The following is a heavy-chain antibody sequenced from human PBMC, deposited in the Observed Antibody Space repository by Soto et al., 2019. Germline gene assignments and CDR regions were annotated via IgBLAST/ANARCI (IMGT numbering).Heavy chain of an antibody. CDR1: GFTFDDYA. CDR2: ISWNSGSI. D-gene: IGHD4-17*01. CDR3: AKAMMTTVTTCFDY. V-gene: IGHV3-9*01. J-gene: IGHJ4*02. Sequence: EVQLVESGGGLVQPGRSLRLSCAASGFTFDDYAMNWVRQAPGKGLEWVSGISWNSGSIGYADSVKGRFTISRDNAKNSLYLQMNSLRAEDTALYYCAKAMMTTVTTCFDYWGQGPLVTVSS.